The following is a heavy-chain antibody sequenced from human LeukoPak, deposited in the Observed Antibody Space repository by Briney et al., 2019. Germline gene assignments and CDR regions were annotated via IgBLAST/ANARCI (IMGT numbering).Heavy chain of an antibody. J-gene: IGHJ4*02. CDR1: GFTFSTYA. CDR3: AKEGKCGDASCYYFDY. D-gene: IGHD2-15*01. V-gene: IGHV3-23*01. Sequence: GGSLRLSCAASGFTFSTYAMSWVRQAPGKGLEWVSTISGSGGNTYADSVKGRFTISRDNSKNTLYLQMASLRAEDTAVYYCAKEGKCGDASCYYFDYWGQGTLVTVSS. CDR2: ISGSGGNT.